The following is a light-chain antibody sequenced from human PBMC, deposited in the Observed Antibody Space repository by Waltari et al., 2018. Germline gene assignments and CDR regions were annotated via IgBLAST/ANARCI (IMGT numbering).Light chain of an antibody. CDR2: EDN. CDR3: QSYDTTTHWV. CDR1: SGSIASNF. Sequence: NFMLTQPHSVSESPGTPVIISCTRSSGSIASNFVQWYQQRPGSAPTTVIFEDNERPSGVPDRFSGSIDSSSNSASLTISGLRTEDEADYYCQSYDTTTHWVFGGGTKLTVL. J-gene: IGLJ3*02. V-gene: IGLV6-57*03.